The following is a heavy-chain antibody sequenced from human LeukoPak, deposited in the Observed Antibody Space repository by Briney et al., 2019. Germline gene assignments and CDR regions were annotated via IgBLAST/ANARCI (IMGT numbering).Heavy chain of an antibody. J-gene: IGHJ6*03. D-gene: IGHD3-9*01. Sequence: GGSLRLSCAASGFTFSSYAMYWVRQAPRGGLEWVSTISPGGGTTYYAESMKGRFTISRDNSKTTLYLEMNSLRVEDTAVYYCTKGFETSNYMDAWGKGTTVTVSS. CDR3: TKGFETSNYMDA. CDR1: GFTFSSYA. V-gene: IGHV3-23*01. CDR2: ISPGGGTT.